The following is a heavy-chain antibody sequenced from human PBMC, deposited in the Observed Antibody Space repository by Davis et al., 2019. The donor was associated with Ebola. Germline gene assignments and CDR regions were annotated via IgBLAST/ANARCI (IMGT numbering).Heavy chain of an antibody. D-gene: IGHD5-12*01. CDR1: GFTFDDYA. J-gene: IGHJ5*01. CDR2: ISWNSDSV. CDR3: AKDSLRYSGAYGGWLDS. Sequence: SLKISCVGTGFTFDDYAMNWVRQVPGKGLEWVSSISWNSDSVGYADSVEGRFTISKDNAKNSLYLQMNDLRIDDTAFYYCAKDSLRYSGAYGGWLDSWGQGTLVTVSS. V-gene: IGHV3-9*01.